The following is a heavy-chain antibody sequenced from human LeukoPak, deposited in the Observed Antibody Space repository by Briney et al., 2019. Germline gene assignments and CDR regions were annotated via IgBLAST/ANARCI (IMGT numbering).Heavy chain of an antibody. V-gene: IGHV3-21*06. CDR2: ISESGDR. CDR3: ARDLGHGQDFDY. CDR1: GFTVTNYR. Sequence: GGSLRLSCAASGFTVTNYRMNCVRQAPGKGLEWVSSISESGDRLYADSVKGRLTLYRDKGKSSIYLQMDSLRATRTAMYYRARDLGHGQDFDYWGQGTRVTVSS. J-gene: IGHJ4*02.